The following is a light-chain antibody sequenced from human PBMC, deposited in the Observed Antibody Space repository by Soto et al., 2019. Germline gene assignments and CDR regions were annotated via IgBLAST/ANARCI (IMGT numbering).Light chain of an antibody. V-gene: IGKV3-20*01. CDR1: QSVSSSS. J-gene: IGKJ1*01. Sequence: PGERATLSCWASQSVSSSSLAWYQQMPGQAPRLLIYGASARATGIPDRFSGSGSGADFTLTISRLEPVDFAVYYCHHYGNSLWTVGQGTKVEIK. CDR2: GAS. CDR3: HHYGNSLWT.